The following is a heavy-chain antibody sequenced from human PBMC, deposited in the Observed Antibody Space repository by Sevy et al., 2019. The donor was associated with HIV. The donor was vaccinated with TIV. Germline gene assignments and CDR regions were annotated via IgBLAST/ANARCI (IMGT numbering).Heavy chain of an antibody. Sequence: SETLSLTCNVSGDSISSYFWSWFRQPPGKGLEWIGYIYYSGSSEYNPSRRSRVTISIDTSKKYLSMKLTAVTAAEPAVYYCASDSAVVPRALVYWGQGTLVTVSS. CDR3: ASDSAVVPRALVY. CDR2: IYYSGSS. J-gene: IGHJ4*02. D-gene: IGHD2-15*01. CDR1: GDSISSYF. V-gene: IGHV4-59*01.